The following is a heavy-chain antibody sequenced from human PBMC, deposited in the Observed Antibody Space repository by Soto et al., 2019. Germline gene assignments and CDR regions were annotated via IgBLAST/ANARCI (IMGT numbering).Heavy chain of an antibody. CDR2: IYHIGST. CDR1: GGSISSSNW. J-gene: IGHJ4*02. CDR3: SRDRGKTDRLYFYY. Sequence: QVQLQESGPGLVKPSGTLSLTCAVSGGSISSSNWWSWVRQPPGKGLEWLGEIYHIGSTNYNPSPKSRATISVAKSKPQFSLRLSSVTAADTAVYYCSRDRGKTDRLYFYYWGQGTLVTVSS. V-gene: IGHV4-4*02. D-gene: IGHD3-10*01.